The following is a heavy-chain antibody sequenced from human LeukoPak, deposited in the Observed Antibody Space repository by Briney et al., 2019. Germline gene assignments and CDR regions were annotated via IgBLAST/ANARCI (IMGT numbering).Heavy chain of an antibody. CDR2: ISGSGGST. CDR1: GFTFSSHA. Sequence: AGGSLRLSCAASGFTFSSHAMSWVRQAPGKGLEWVSSISGSGGSTYYADSVKGRFTISRDNSKNTLYLQMNSLRAEDTAVYYCAKDSGDYYYDSSGYDYWGQGTLVTVSS. V-gene: IGHV3-23*01. J-gene: IGHJ4*02. CDR3: AKDSGDYYYDSSGYDY. D-gene: IGHD3-22*01.